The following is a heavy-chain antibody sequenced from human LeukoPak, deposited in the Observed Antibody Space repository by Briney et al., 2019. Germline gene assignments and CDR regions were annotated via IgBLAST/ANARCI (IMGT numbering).Heavy chain of an antibody. J-gene: IGHJ4*02. V-gene: IGHV3-43*02. Sequence: GGSLRLSGAASRFTFDDYGMHWVRQVPGKGLEWVSLISGDGSSTYYADSVKGRFTISRDNSKNSLYLQMNSLRIAHCALYYCATDAFSSGWYYFDSWGQGTLVTVSS. CDR1: RFTFDDYG. CDR2: ISGDGSST. CDR3: ATDAFSSGWYYFDS. D-gene: IGHD6-19*01.